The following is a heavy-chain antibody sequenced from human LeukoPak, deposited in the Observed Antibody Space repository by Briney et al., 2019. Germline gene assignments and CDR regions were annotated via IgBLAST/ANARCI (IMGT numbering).Heavy chain of an antibody. CDR2: ISSSGSTI. CDR1: GFTFSSYE. V-gene: IGHV3-48*03. CDR3: ARYPAIYYYYYMDV. Sequence: GGSLRLSCAASGFTFSSYEMNWVRQAPGKGLEWVSYISSSGSTIYYADSVKGRFTISRDNAKNSLYLQMNSLRAEDTAVYYCARYPAIYYYYYMDVWGKGTTVTISS. J-gene: IGHJ6*03.